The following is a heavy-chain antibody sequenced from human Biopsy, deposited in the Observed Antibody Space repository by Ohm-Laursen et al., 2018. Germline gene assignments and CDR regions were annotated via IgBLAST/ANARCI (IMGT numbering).Heavy chain of an antibody. V-gene: IGHV4-4*07. J-gene: IGHJ5*02. D-gene: IGHD6-13*01. CDR2: IYISGST. Sequence: TLSLTCTVSGGSISNYYWSWIRQPPGKGLEWIGLIYISGSTNYNPSLKSRVTMSVDTSKSQFSLILSSMTAADTAVYYCAREPRIAAVAYFDPWGQGTLVTVSS. CDR3: AREPRIAAVAYFDP. CDR1: GGSISNYY.